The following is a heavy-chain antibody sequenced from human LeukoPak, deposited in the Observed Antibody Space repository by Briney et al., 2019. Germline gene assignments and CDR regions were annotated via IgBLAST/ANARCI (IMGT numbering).Heavy chain of an antibody. V-gene: IGHV3-48*03. CDR1: GFTFSSYE. J-gene: IGHJ3*02. CDR2: ISSSGSTI. Sequence: GGSLRLSCAASGFTFSSYEMNWVRQAPGKGLEWVSYISSSGSTIYYADSVKGRFTISRDNAKNSLYLQMNSLRAEDTAVYYCARGHGGSSWDDAFDIWGQGTMVTVSS. CDR3: ARGHGGSSWDDAFDI. D-gene: IGHD1-26*01.